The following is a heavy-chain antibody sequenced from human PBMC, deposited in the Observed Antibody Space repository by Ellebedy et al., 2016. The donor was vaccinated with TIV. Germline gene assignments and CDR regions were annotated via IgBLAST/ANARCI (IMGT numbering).Heavy chain of an antibody. CDR1: GFTFIDYP. CDR3: AKPARTDATDF. D-gene: IGHD4-17*01. J-gene: IGHJ4*02. CDR2: INGRGDRT. Sequence: GESLKISCAASGFTFIDYPINWVRQTPGKGLEWVSSINGRGDRTYYADSVKGRFTISRDNSKNVIYLQMNGLSAEDTAIYYCAKPARTDATDFWGQGTLVTVSS. V-gene: IGHV3-23*01.